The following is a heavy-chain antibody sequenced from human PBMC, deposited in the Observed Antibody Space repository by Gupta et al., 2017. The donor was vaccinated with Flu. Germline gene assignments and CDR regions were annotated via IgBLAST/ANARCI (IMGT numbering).Heavy chain of an antibody. CDR1: GFAFTNAW. CDR2: MRSFCDGGTT. Sequence: EMQLVESGGGLVEPGGSLRLSCSASGFAFTNAWMGWVRQAPGRRLVWGGRMRSFCDGGTTDDAAPVKGRLYMSRDEKTLYLQLNRLKREDTAVYYCATDKGGVASAHYFDSWGQGTLVNVSS. V-gene: IGHV3-15*01. J-gene: IGHJ4*02. CDR3: ATDKGGVASAHYFDS. D-gene: IGHD2-8*02.